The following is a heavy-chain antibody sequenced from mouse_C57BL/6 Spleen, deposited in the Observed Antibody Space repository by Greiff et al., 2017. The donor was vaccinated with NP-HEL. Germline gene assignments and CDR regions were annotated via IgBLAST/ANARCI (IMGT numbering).Heavy chain of an antibody. CDR3: ALTTVVATNYFDY. D-gene: IGHD1-1*01. CDR1: GYAFSSSW. CDR2: IYPGDGDT. J-gene: IGHJ2*01. Sequence: QVQLQQSGPELVKPGASVKISCKASGYAFSSSWMNWVKQRPGKGLGWIGRIYPGDGDTNYNGKFKGKATLTADKSSSTSYMQLSSLTSDDSAVYFCALTTVVATNYFDYWGQGTTLTVSS. V-gene: IGHV1-82*01.